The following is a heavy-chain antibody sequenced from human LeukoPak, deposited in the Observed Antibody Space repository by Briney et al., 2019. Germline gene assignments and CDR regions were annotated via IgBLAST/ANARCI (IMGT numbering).Heavy chain of an antibody. Sequence: GRSLRLSCAAPGFTFSSYAMHWVRQAPGKGLEWVAVISYDGSNKHYADSVKGRFTISRDNSKNTLYLQMNSLRAEDTAVYYCAREYSYGFDYWGQGTLVTVSS. CDR2: ISYDGSNK. V-gene: IGHV3-30-3*01. D-gene: IGHD5-18*01. CDR3: AREYSYGFDY. J-gene: IGHJ4*02. CDR1: GFTFSSYA.